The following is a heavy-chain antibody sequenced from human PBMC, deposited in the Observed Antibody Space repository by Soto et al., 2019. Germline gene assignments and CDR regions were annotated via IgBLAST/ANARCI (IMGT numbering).Heavy chain of an antibody. CDR1: GGTFSSYA. Sequence: QVQLVQSGAEVKKPGSSVKVSCKASGGTFSSYAISWVRQAPGQGLEWMGGIIPIFGTADYAQKFQGRVTFTADESPSTAYMELSSLRSEDTAVYYCASLIAAAGPPHSPRYYYGMDVWGQGTTVTVSS. CDR2: IIPIFGTA. D-gene: IGHD6-13*01. CDR3: ASLIAAAGPPHSPRYYYGMDV. J-gene: IGHJ6*02. V-gene: IGHV1-69*12.